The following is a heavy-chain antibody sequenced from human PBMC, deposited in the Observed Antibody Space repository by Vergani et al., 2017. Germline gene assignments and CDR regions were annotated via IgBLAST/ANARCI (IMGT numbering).Heavy chain of an antibody. Sequence: QVQLVESGGGVVQPGRSLRLSCAASGFTFNQYGMHWVRQAPDKGLEWVAVTWYDGNNKQYADSVKGRFTISRDNSKSTMYLQMNSLRDEDTGVYYCARDLRGRYNRFDPWGQGTLVTVSS. CDR3: ARDLRGRYNRFDP. D-gene: IGHD1-14*01. V-gene: IGHV3-33*01. CDR2: TWYDGNNK. CDR1: GFTFNQYG. J-gene: IGHJ5*02.